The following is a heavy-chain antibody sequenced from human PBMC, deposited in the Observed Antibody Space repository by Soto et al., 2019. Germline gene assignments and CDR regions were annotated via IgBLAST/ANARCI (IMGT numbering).Heavy chain of an antibody. Sequence: QLQLQESGPGLVKPSETLSLTCTVSGGSISSSSYYWGWIRQPPGKGLEWIGSIYYSGSTYYNPSLNSRGTISVDTTKNQYSLKLSSVTAADTAVYYCARQMTTVITAGIDNYYYYYYMDVWGKGTTVTVSS. V-gene: IGHV4-39*01. D-gene: IGHD4-17*01. J-gene: IGHJ6*03. CDR1: GGSISSSSYY. CDR2: IYYSGST. CDR3: ARQMTTVITAGIDNYYYYYYMDV.